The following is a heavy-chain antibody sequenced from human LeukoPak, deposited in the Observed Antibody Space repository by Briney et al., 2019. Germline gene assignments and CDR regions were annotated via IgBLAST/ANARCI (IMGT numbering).Heavy chain of an antibody. CDR3: AREVAPLYFHYGMDV. Sequence: GRSLRLSCAASGFTFSRFGMHWVRQAPGKGLEWVAATWYDGRNNYYAASVKGRFTISRDDSKTTVYLLMNSLRAEDTAVYYCAREVAPLYFHYGMDVWGEGTTVTVSS. J-gene: IGHJ6*01. CDR2: TWYDGRNN. D-gene: IGHD2-21*01. V-gene: IGHV3-33*01. CDR1: GFTFSRFG.